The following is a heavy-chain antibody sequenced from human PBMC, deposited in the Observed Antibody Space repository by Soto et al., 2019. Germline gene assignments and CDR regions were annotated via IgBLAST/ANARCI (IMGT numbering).Heavy chain of an antibody. D-gene: IGHD2-15*01. CDR1: GYTYTSYA. Sequence: QVQLVQSGAEVKKPGASVKVSCKASGYTYTSYAMHWVRQAPGQRLEWMGWINAGNGNTKYSQKFQGRVTITRDTSASTVYMELSSLRSEDTAVYYCARDLPVDIVVVVAATSFDYWGQGTLVTVSS. V-gene: IGHV1-3*01. CDR2: INAGNGNT. CDR3: ARDLPVDIVVVVAATSFDY. J-gene: IGHJ4*02.